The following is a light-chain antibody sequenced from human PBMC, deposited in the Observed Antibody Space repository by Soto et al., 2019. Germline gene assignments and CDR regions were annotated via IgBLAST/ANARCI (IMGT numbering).Light chain of an antibody. CDR3: AAWDDSLNGWV. Sequence: QSVLTQPPSASGTPGQRVTISCSGSSSNIGSNTVNWYQQLPGTAPKLLIYSNNQRPSGVPVRFSGSKSGTSASLAISGLQSEDEADYYCAAWDDSLNGWVFGGGTKLTV. CDR1: SSNIGSNT. J-gene: IGLJ3*02. V-gene: IGLV1-44*01. CDR2: SNN.